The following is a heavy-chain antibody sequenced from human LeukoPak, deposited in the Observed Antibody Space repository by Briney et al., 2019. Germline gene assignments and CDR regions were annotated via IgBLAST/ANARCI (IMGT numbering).Heavy chain of an antibody. D-gene: IGHD2/OR15-2a*01. V-gene: IGHV4-59*08. Sequence: SETLSLTCAVYGGSFSGYFWSWIRQPPGKGLEWIGYMYYTGSTNYNPSLKSRVTMSVDTSKNQFSLKLTSVTAADTAVYYCARHNRRSIGDWFDPWGQGALVTVFS. CDR2: MYYTGST. J-gene: IGHJ5*02. CDR1: GGSFSGYF. CDR3: ARHNRRSIGDWFDP.